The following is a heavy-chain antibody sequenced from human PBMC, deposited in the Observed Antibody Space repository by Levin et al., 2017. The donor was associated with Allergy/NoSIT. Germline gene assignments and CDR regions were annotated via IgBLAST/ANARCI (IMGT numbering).Heavy chain of an antibody. CDR2: IKSDGSSI. V-gene: IGHV3-74*01. J-gene: IGHJ5*01. D-gene: IGHD2-15*01. Sequence: GGSLRLSCAASGFTFSSYWMNWVRQAPGKGLVWVSRIKSDGSSIIYADSVKGRFTISRDNAKNTLFLQMNSLRDEDTAVYYCVRSPLAGISWRGIAWFDSWGQGTLVTVSS. CDR1: GFTFSSYW. CDR3: VRSPLAGISWRGIAWFDS.